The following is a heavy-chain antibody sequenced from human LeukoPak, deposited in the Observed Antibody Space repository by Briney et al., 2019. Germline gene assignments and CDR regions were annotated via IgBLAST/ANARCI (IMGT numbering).Heavy chain of an antibody. D-gene: IGHD6-13*01. CDR2: IIPILGIA. CDR1: GGTFSSYA. J-gene: IGHJ5*02. CDR3: ASSANGAAAGNRFDP. Sequence: SVKVSCKASGGTFSSYAISWVRQAPGQGLEWMGRIIPILGIANYAQKFQGRVTITADKSTSTAYMELSSLRSEDTAVYYCASSANGAAAGNRFDPWGQGTLVTVSS. V-gene: IGHV1-69*04.